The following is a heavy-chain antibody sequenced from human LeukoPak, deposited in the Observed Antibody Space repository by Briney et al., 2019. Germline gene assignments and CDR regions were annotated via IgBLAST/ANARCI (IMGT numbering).Heavy chain of an antibody. V-gene: IGHV4-59*01. CDR3: ASIVGATSGGYYFDY. J-gene: IGHJ4*02. CDR1: GGSTSSYY. D-gene: IGHD1-26*01. Sequence: SETLSLTCTVSGGSTSSYYWSWIRQPPGKGLEWIGYIYYSGSTNYNPSLKSRVTISVDTSKNQFSLKLSSVTAADTAVYYCASIVGATSGGYYFDYWGQGTLVTVSS. CDR2: IYYSGST.